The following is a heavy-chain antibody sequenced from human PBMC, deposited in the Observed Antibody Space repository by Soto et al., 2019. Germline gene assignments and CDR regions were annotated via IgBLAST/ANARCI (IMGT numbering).Heavy chain of an antibody. J-gene: IGHJ4*02. D-gene: IGHD2-15*01. CDR1: GFTFSSYA. V-gene: IGHV3-23*01. CDR3: AKDRGIVATIADNQPYCSGGSCYTKTFDY. Sequence: GGSLRLSCAASGFTFSSYAMSWVRQAPGKGLEWVSAISGSGGSTYYADSVKGRFTISRDNSKNTLYLQMNSLRAEDTAVYYCAKDRGIVATIADNQPYCSGGSCYTKTFDYWGQGTLVTVSS. CDR2: ISGSGGST.